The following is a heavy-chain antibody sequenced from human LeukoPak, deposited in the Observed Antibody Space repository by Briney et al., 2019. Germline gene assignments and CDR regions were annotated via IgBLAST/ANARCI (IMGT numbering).Heavy chain of an antibody. CDR3: ARHQNRRPYYYDSSGPNDY. D-gene: IGHD3-22*01. J-gene: IGHJ4*02. Sequence: GESLKISCKGSGYSFTSYWIGWVRQMPGKGLEWMGIIYPGDSDTRYSPSFQGQVTISADKSISTAYLQWSSLKASDTAMHYCARHQNRRPYYYDSSGPNDYWGQGTLVTVSS. V-gene: IGHV5-51*01. CDR2: IYPGDSDT. CDR1: GYSFTSYW.